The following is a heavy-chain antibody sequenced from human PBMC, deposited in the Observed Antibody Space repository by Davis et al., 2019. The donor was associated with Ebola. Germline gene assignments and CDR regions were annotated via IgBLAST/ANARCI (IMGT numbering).Heavy chain of an antibody. V-gene: IGHV3-15*01. D-gene: IGHD2-15*01. Sequence: GESLKISCAVSGFTFSNAWMTWVRQVPGKGLEWVGRIKSKTNGGTTDYASPVKGRFTISRDDSENMVYLQMNSLKTEDTAVYYCTAGSCSGGRCHWDDAFETWGQGTVVTVSS. CDR3: TAGSCSGGRCHWDDAFET. J-gene: IGHJ3*02. CDR2: IKSKTNGGTT. CDR1: GFTFSNAW.